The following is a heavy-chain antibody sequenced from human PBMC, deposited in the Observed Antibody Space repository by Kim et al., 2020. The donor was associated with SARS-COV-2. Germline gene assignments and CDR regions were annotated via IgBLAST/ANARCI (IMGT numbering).Heavy chain of an antibody. D-gene: IGHD3-10*01. J-gene: IGHJ4*02. V-gene: IGHV3-7*03. CDR3: AAGFDY. CDR2: QKGNKK. Sequence: QKGNKKYDMASMKGRFTITRDNAKNSLYLHMNSLRAEDTAVYYWAAGFDYWGQGILVTVSS.